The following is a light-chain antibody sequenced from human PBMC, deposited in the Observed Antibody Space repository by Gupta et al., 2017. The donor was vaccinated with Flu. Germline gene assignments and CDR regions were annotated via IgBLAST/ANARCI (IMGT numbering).Light chain of an antibody. CDR2: WAS. CDR1: PSSSSNSVSKNY. CDR3: QQYGSSLPLS. Sequence: LGARATIDCESSPSSSSNSVSKNYLAWYQQKPGQPPKLLIYWASSRASGVPDRFSGSGSGTDFTLTISSLQAEDVAVYYCQQYGSSLPLSFGGGTKLEIK. J-gene: IGKJ4*01. V-gene: IGKV4-1*01.